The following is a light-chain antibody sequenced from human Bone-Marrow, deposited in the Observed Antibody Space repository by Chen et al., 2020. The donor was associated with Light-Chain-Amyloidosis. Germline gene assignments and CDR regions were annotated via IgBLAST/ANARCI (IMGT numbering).Light chain of an antibody. Sequence: EIQVTQSPSSLSATVGDRVTITCQANQDIDNYLNWYQQKPGKAPNLLIYDASNLETGVPSRFSGRGSGTHFTLTISSLQPEDFATYFCQQYDSLPLTFGGGTKIETK. J-gene: IGKJ4*01. CDR1: QDIDNY. CDR3: QQYDSLPLT. CDR2: DAS. V-gene: IGKV1-33*01.